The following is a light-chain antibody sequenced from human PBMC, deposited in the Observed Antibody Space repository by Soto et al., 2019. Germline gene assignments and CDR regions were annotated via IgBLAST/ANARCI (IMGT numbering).Light chain of an antibody. J-gene: IGLJ2*01. V-gene: IGLV2-14*01. CDR3: SSYTSSSTLVV. CDR1: SSDVGGYNY. Sequence: QSALTQPASVSGSPGQSITISCTGTSSDVGGYNYVSWYQQHPGKAPKLMIYDVSNRSSGVSNRFSGSKSGNTAFLTISVLHAEDEADYYCSSYTSSSTLVVFGGGTKLTVL. CDR2: DVS.